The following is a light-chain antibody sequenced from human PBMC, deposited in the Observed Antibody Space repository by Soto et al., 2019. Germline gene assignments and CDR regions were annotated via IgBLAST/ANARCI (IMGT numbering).Light chain of an antibody. CDR2: GAS. J-gene: IGKJ4*01. CDR1: QSVSSN. Sequence: EIVMTQSPATLSVSPGERATLSCRASQSVSSNLAWYQQKPGQAPRLLIYGASTRATGISDRFSGSGSGTEFTLTISSLQSEDFAVYYCNKYNNLPLTFGGGTKVEIK. CDR3: NKYNNLPLT. V-gene: IGKV3-15*01.